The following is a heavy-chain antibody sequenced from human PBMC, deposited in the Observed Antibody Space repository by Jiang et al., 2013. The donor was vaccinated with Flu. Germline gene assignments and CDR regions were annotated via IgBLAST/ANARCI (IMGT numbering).Heavy chain of an antibody. CDR2: INPNSGGT. CDR1: GYTFTDSY. V-gene: IGHV1-2*02. Sequence: SGAEVKKPGASVKVSCKTSGYTFTDSYIHWVRQAPGQGLEWMGWINPNSGGTNFAQKFQGRVTMTTDTSISTAYMELSRLRSDDTAVYYCAREDVTGTTIIVAPFDYWGLGTLVAVSS. CDR3: AREDVTGTTIIVAPFDY. J-gene: IGHJ4*02. D-gene: IGHD3-22*01.